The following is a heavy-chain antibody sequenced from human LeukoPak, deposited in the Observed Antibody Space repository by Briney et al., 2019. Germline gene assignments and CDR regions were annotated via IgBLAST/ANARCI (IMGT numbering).Heavy chain of an antibody. CDR3: AKDQKVAAADYYFDY. D-gene: IGHD6-13*01. CDR2: AASDGRDK. V-gene: IGHV3-30*18. Sequence: GGSLRLSCAASGFTFRNYAMHWVRQAPGKGLEWVAVAASDGRDKKYADSVKGRFTISRDNSKNTVYLQMNSLRTEDTAVYYCAKDQKVAAADYYFDYWGQGTLVTVSS. CDR1: GFTFRNYA. J-gene: IGHJ4*02.